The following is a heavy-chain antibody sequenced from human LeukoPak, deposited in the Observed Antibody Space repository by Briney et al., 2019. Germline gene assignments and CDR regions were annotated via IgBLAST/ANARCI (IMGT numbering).Heavy chain of an antibody. V-gene: IGHV3-23*01. Sequence: PGGSLRLSCVDSGFTFSSYAMSWVRQVPGKGLEWVSGISDNGGSTYYADSVKGRFTTSRDNSKNTLYLQMNSLRVEDTAIYYCASRQGLGWHSVNWGQGTLVTVSS. J-gene: IGHJ4*02. CDR2: ISDNGGST. CDR1: GFTFSSYA. D-gene: IGHD6-19*01. CDR3: ASRQGLGWHSVN.